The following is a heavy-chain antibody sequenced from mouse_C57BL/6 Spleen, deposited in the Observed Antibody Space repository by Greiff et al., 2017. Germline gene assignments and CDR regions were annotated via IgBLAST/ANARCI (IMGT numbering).Heavy chain of an antibody. CDR2: IDPSDSET. CDR1: GYTFTSYW. D-gene: IGHD1-1*01. V-gene: IGHV1-52*01. Sequence: QVQLQQPGAELVRPGSSVKLSCKASGYTFTSYWMHWVKQRPIQGLEWIGNIDPSDSETHYNQKFKDKATLTVDKSSSTAYMQLSSLTSEDSAVYYCASDGSRGSSPPYYAMDYWGQGTSVTVSS. CDR3: ASDGSRGSSPPYYAMDY. J-gene: IGHJ4*01.